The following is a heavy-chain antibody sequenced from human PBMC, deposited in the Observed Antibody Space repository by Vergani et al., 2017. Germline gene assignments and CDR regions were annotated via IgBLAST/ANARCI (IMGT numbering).Heavy chain of an antibody. CDR3: ARAPPDYYDSSGYTFDP. D-gene: IGHD3-22*01. CDR1: GGTFSSYA. V-gene: IGHV1-69*01. J-gene: IGHJ5*02. Sequence: QVQLVQSGAEVKKPGSSVKVSCKASGGTFSSYAISWVRQAPGQGLEWMGGIIPIFGTANYAQKFQGRVTITADESTSTAYMELSSLRSEDTAVYYCARAPPDYYDSSGYTFDPWGQGTLVTVSS. CDR2: IIPIFGTA.